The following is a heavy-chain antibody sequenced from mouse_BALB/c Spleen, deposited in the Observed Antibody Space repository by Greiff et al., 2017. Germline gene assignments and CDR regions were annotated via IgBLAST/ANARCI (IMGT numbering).Heavy chain of an antibody. CDR2: ISYSGST. J-gene: IGHJ3*01. CDR3: AKTARATAWFAY. Sequence: EVKLQESGPGLVKPSQSLSLTCTVTGYSITSDYAWNWIRQFPGNKLEWMGYISYSGSTSYNPSLKSRISITRDTSKNQFFLQLNSVTTEDTATYYCAKTARATAWFAYWGQGTLVTVSA. D-gene: IGHD3-2*01. V-gene: IGHV3-2*02. CDR1: GYSITSDYA.